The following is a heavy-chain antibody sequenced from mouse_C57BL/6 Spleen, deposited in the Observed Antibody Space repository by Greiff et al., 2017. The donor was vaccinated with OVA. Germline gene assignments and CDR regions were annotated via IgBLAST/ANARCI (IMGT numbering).Heavy chain of an antibody. D-gene: IGHD1-1*01. Sequence: VQLQQSGPELVKPGASVKISCKASGYSFTGYYMNWVKQSPEKSLEWIGEINPSTGGTTYNQKFKAKATLTVDKSSSTAYMQLKSLTSEDSAVYYCARSLHYYGSSYVEFDYWGQGTTLTVSS. V-gene: IGHV1-42*01. CDR2: INPSTGGT. CDR1: GYSFTGYY. J-gene: IGHJ2*01. CDR3: ARSLHYYGSSYVEFDY.